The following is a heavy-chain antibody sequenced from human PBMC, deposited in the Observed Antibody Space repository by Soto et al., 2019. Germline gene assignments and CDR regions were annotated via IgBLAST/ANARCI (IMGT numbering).Heavy chain of an antibody. V-gene: IGHV3-53*01. CDR3: AAGVVTAYYYYGMDV. CDR2: IYSGGST. D-gene: IGHD2-15*01. J-gene: IGHJ6*02. Sequence: PGGSLRLSCAASGFTVSSNYMSWVRQAPGKGLEWVSVIYSGGSTYYADSVKGRFTISRDNSKNTLYLQMNSLRAEDTAVYYCAAGVVTAYYYYGMDVWGQGTTVTVSS. CDR1: GFTVSSNY.